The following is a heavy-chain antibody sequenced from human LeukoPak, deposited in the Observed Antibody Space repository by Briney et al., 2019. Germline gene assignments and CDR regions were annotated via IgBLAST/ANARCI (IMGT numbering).Heavy chain of an antibody. V-gene: IGHV1-18*01. Sequence: GASVKVSCKASGYTFTSYGISWVRQAPGQGLEWMGWISAYNGNTNYAQKLQGRVTMTTDTSTSTAYMELRSLGSDDTAVYYCARGRYYDFWSGYYHNWFDPWGQGTLVTVSS. CDR2: ISAYNGNT. J-gene: IGHJ5*02. CDR1: GYTFTSYG. D-gene: IGHD3-3*01. CDR3: ARGRYYDFWSGYYHNWFDP.